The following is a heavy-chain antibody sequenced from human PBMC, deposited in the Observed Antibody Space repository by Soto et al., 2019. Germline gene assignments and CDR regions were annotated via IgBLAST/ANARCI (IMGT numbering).Heavy chain of an antibody. J-gene: IGHJ4*02. CDR3: ARGGNLRITIFGVVADYFDY. D-gene: IGHD3-3*01. CDR2: INAGNDNI. Sequence: ASVKVSCKPSGYTFTSYAMHWVRQAPGQRLEWMGWINAGNDNIKYSQKFQGRVTMTSDISASTAYMELSSLTSEDTAVYYCARGGNLRITIFGVVADYFDYWGQGTLVTVSS. V-gene: IGHV1-3*01. CDR1: GYTFTSYA.